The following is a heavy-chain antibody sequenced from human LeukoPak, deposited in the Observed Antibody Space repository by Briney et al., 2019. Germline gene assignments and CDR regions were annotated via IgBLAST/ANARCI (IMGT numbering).Heavy chain of an antibody. V-gene: IGHV4-31*03. J-gene: IGHJ3*02. CDR2: IYYSGST. D-gene: IGHD5-18*01. CDR1: GVSISSGGYY. Sequence: PSETLSLTCTVSGVSISSGGYYWSWIRQHPGKGLEWIGYIYYSGSTYYNPSLKSRVTISVDTSKNQFSLKLSSVTAADTAVYYCARDRDTAMAPGAFDIWGQGTMVTVSS. CDR3: ARDRDTAMAPGAFDI.